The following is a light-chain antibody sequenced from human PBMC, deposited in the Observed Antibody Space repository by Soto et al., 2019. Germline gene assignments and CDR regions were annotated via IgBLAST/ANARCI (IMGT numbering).Light chain of an antibody. CDR1: TSNIGSNP. J-gene: IGLJ1*01. V-gene: IGLV1-44*01. Sequence: QSVRTQPPSVSCTPGQTVTISCSGSTSNIGSNPVNWYQHLPGTAPRLLISTNNPRPSGVPDRFSGSRSGTSASLAISGLQSEDEADYYCAAWDDRLNGPSYVFGTGTKVTVL. CDR2: TNN. CDR3: AAWDDRLNGPSYV.